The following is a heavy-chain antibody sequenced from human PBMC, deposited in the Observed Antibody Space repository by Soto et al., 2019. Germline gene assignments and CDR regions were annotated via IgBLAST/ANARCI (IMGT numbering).Heavy chain of an antibody. Sequence: GGSLRLSCAASGFTFSSYAMSWVRQAPGKGLEWVSAISGSGGSTYYADSVKGRFTISRDNAKNTLYLQMNSLRAEDTAVYYCARGRYSSSWYYYYYYMDVWGKGTTVTVSS. CDR2: ISGSGGST. D-gene: IGHD6-13*01. J-gene: IGHJ6*03. CDR3: ARGRYSSSWYYYYYYMDV. CDR1: GFTFSSYA. V-gene: IGHV3-23*01.